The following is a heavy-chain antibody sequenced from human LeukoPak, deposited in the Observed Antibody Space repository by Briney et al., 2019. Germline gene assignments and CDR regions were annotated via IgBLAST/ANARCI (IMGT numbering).Heavy chain of an antibody. CDR3: TRHQDGIAAYDY. D-gene: IGHD6-13*01. CDR1: GFTFSGCA. CDR2: IGSKAFNYAT. J-gene: IGHJ4*02. V-gene: IGHV3-73*01. Sequence: GGSLKLSCVASGFTFSGCAVHWVRQAPGKGLEWVGRIGSKAFNYATVYAASVEGRFTISRDDSKGTAFLQMNSLKTEDTAVYYCTRHQDGIAAYDYWGQGSLVTVAS.